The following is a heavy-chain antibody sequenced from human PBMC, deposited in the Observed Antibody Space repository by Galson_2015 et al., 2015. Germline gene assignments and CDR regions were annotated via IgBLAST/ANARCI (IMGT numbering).Heavy chain of an antibody. CDR3: ARDDPDSLAFDI. CDR2: IWYDGSKK. J-gene: IGHJ3*02. CDR1: GFTFSSYG. V-gene: IGHV3-33*01. Sequence: SLRLSCAASGFTFSSYGIHWVRQAPGKGLEWVAVIWYDGSKKYYADSVKGRFTISRDNSKNTLYLQMNSLRAEDTAVYYCARDDPDSLAFDIWGQGTMVTVSS. D-gene: IGHD3-22*01.